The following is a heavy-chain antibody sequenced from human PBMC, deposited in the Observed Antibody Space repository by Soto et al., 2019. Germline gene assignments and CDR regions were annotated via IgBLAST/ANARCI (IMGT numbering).Heavy chain of an antibody. J-gene: IGHJ4*02. V-gene: IGHV3-23*01. Sequence: PGGSLRLSCAASGFTFSSYAMSWVRQAPGKGLEWVSAISGSGGSTYYADSVKGRFTISRDNSKNTLYLQMNSLGAEDTAVYYCANLHRDYGDIDYWGQGTLVTVSS. CDR3: ANLHRDYGDIDY. D-gene: IGHD4-17*01. CDR2: ISGSGGST. CDR1: GFTFSSYA.